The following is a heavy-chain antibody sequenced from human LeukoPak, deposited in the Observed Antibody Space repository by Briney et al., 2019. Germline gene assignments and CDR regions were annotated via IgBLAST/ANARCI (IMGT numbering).Heavy chain of an antibody. CDR1: GFTFSSYS. D-gene: IGHD2-2*01. V-gene: IGHV3-21*01. Sequence: GGSLRLSCAASGFTFSSYSMSWVRQAPGKGLDWVSSISSSSSTIYYADSVKGRFTISRDNAKNSLYLQMNSLRAEDTALYYCARGDCTTTSCYLFNYWGQGTLVTVSS. J-gene: IGHJ4*02. CDR2: ISSSSSTI. CDR3: ARGDCTTTSCYLFNY.